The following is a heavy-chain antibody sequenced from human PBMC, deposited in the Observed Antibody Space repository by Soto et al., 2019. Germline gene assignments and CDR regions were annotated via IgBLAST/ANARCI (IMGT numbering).Heavy chain of an antibody. CDR3: VRLGDS. J-gene: IGHJ4*02. D-gene: IGHD3-10*01. Sequence: PSETLSLTCTVSGASISIDEYHWGWIRQPPGKGLVWIGSVKSSGNYYNPSLRSRITVFVDTSNNQFPLNLRSVTAAATATYYCVRLGDSWGQEARVTVPS. CDR1: GASISIDEYH. CDR2: VKSSGN. V-gene: IGHV4-39*01.